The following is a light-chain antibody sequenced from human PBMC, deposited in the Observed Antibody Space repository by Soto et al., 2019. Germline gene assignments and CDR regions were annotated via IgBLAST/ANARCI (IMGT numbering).Light chain of an antibody. CDR1: SSNIGAGYD. V-gene: IGLV1-40*01. J-gene: IGLJ3*02. CDR2: DNT. CDR3: QSYDSSLGALV. Sequence: QPVLTQPPSVSGAPGQRVTMSCTGSSSNIGAGYDVQWYQQLPGTAPKLLIYDNTNRPSGVPDRFSGFNSDTSASLAITGLQAEDEADYYCQSYDSSLGALVFGGGTKLTVL.